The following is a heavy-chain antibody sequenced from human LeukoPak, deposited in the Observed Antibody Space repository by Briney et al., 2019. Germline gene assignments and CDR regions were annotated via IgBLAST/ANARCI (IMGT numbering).Heavy chain of an antibody. Sequence: PGGSLRLSCAASGFTFSSYWMSWVRQAPGKGLEWVAYIKQDGSEQHYVGSLKGRFTISRDNARNSLFLQLNSLRAEDTAVYFCARNDWGLGSFWYFTLWGRGTLVTVSS. D-gene: IGHD7-27*01. J-gene: IGHJ2*01. V-gene: IGHV3-7*01. CDR2: IKQDGSEQ. CDR1: GFTFSSYW. CDR3: ARNDWGLGSFWYFTL.